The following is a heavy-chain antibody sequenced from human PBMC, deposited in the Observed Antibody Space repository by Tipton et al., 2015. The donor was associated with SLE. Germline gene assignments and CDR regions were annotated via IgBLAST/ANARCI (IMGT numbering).Heavy chain of an antibody. Sequence: TLSLTCAVSGYSISSGYYWGWIRQPPGKGLEWIGSIYHSGSTYYNPSLKSRVPISVDTSKNQFSLKLSSVTAADTAVYYCAREYYDSSGYYVPFDYWGQGTLVTVSS. CDR1: GYSISSGYY. V-gene: IGHV4-38-2*02. J-gene: IGHJ4*02. CDR2: IYHSGST. CDR3: AREYYDSSGYYVPFDY. D-gene: IGHD3-22*01.